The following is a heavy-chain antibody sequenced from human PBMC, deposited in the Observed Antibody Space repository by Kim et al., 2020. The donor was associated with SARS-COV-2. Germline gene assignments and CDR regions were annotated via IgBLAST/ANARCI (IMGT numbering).Heavy chain of an antibody. J-gene: IGHJ4*02. D-gene: IGHD1-26*01. V-gene: IGHV4-39*01. CDR2: IYYSGST. CDR1: GGSISSSSYY. CDR3: ASNGWELLGY. Sequence: SETLSLTCTVSGGSISSSSYYWGWIRQPPGKGLEWIGSIYYSGSTYYNPSLKSRVTISVDTSKNQFSLKLSSVTAADTAVYYCASNGWELLGYWGQGTLVTVSS.